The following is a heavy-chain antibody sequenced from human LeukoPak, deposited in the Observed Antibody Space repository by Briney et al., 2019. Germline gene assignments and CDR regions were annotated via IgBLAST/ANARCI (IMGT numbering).Heavy chain of an antibody. Sequence: GGSLRPSCAASGFTFSSYSMNWVRQAPGKGLEWVSSISSSSSYIYYADSVKGRFTISRDNAKNSLYLQMNSLRAEDTAVYYCARGETATDYYYYYGMDVWGQGTTVTVSS. D-gene: IGHD5-18*01. CDR1: GFTFSSYS. CDR3: ARGETATDYYYYYGMDV. J-gene: IGHJ6*02. V-gene: IGHV3-21*01. CDR2: ISSSSSYI.